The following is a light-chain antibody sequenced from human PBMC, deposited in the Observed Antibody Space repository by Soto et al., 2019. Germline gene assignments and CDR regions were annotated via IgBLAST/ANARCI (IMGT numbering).Light chain of an antibody. Sequence: DIPMTQSPPSLSASVGDRVTISCRASQSISTYLNWYQQKAGEAPKLLIYAASSLQRGVPSRFSGSGSGTDFTLTISSLQPEDFATYYCQQSYSTPPYNFGQGTKLEIK. V-gene: IGKV1-39*01. CDR2: AAS. CDR3: QQSYSTPPYN. CDR1: QSISTY. J-gene: IGKJ2*01.